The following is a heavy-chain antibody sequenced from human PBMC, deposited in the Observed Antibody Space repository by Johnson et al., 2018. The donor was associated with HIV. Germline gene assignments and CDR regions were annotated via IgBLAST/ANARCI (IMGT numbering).Heavy chain of an antibody. CDR3: TTFGYSSGWYANAFDI. Sequence: QVQLVESGGGVVQPGRSLRLSCAASGFTFSSYGMHWVRQAPGKGLEWVAVIWYDGSNKYHAESVKGRFTISRDNFKNTLYLQMNSLKTEDTAVYYCTTFGYSSGWYANAFDIWGQGTMVTVSS. CDR2: IWYDGSNK. V-gene: IGHV3-33*01. D-gene: IGHD6-19*01. J-gene: IGHJ3*02. CDR1: GFTFSSYG.